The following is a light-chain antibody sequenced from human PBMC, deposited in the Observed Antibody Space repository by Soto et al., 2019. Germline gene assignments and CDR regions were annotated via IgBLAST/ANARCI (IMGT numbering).Light chain of an antibody. Sequence: QSALTQPASVSGSLGQSITISCSGTSSDVGTYDYVSWYQQHPGRAPKLMIYEVNNRPSGVSYRFSGSRSGNTASLTIAGLQAEDEADYYCSSYTSRATLIFGGGTKLTVL. CDR2: EVN. J-gene: IGLJ2*01. V-gene: IGLV2-14*01. CDR1: SSDVGTYDY. CDR3: SSYTSRATLI.